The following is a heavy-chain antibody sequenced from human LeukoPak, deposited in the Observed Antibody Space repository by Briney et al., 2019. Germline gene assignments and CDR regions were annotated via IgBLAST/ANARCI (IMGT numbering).Heavy chain of an antibody. CDR2: ITSSSSYI. V-gene: IGHV3-21*01. J-gene: IGHJ4*02. Sequence: GGSLRLSCAASGFIFSSYSMNWVRQAPGKGLEWVSSITSSSSYIYYADSVKGRFTNSRDNAKKSLYLQMNSLRADDTAVYYCASLLGSYCSGGSCYVWGQGTLVTVSS. D-gene: IGHD2-15*01. CDR1: GFIFSSYS. CDR3: ASLLGSYCSGGSCYV.